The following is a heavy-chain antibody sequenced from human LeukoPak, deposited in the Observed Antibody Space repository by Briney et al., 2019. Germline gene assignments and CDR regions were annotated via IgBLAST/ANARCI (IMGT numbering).Heavy chain of an antibody. CDR1: GFTFSSYA. CDR2: ISGSGGST. D-gene: IGHD3-22*01. V-gene: IGHV3-23*01. Sequence: GGSLRFSCAASGFTFSSYAMSWVRQAPGKGLEWVSAISGSGGSTYYADSVKGRFTISRDNSKNTLYLQMNSLRAEDTAVYYCANLLRHYYYDSSGSIDYWGQGTLVTVSS. CDR3: ANLLRHYYYDSSGSIDY. J-gene: IGHJ4*02.